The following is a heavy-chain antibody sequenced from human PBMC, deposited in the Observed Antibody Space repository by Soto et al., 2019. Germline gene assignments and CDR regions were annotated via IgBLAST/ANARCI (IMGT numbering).Heavy chain of an antibody. CDR1: GEAFSGYY. V-gene: IGHV4-34*01. Sequence: SETQSLTCAVYGEAFSGYYWSWLRRPPGKGLEWIGEINRSRSTNHNPSLKSRVTISVDTSKNQFSLKLNSVTAADTAVYYCARGWVGTGSHYFRFWGQGTLVTVS. J-gene: IGHJ4*02. D-gene: IGHD3-9*01. CDR2: INRSRST. CDR3: ARGWVGTGSHYFRF.